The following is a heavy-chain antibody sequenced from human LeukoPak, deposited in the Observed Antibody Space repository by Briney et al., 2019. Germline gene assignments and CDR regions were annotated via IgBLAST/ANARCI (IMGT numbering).Heavy chain of an antibody. CDR1: GFTFDDYA. CDR2: ISWNSGSI. J-gene: IGHJ4*02. CDR3: AKDISSSGTYYFDY. Sequence: GRSLRLSCAASGFTFDDYAMHWVRQAPGKGLERVSGISWNSGSIGYADSVKGRFTISRDNAKNSLYLQMNSLRAEDTALYYCAKDISSSGTYYFDYWGQGTLVTVSS. V-gene: IGHV3-9*01. D-gene: IGHD3-22*01.